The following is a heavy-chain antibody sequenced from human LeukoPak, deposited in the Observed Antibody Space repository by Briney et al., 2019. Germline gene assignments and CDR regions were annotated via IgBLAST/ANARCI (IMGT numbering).Heavy chain of an antibody. CDR1: GFTFGDYA. CDR2: IRSKAYGGTT. Sequence: GGSLRLSCTASGFTFGDYAMSWVRQAPGKWLEWVGFIRSKAYGGTTEYAASVKGRFTISRDDSKSIAYLQMNSLKTEDTAVYYCTREMGICSSTSCYGGLDYWGQGTLVTVSS. J-gene: IGHJ4*02. CDR3: TREMGICSSTSCYGGLDY. V-gene: IGHV3-49*04. D-gene: IGHD2-2*01.